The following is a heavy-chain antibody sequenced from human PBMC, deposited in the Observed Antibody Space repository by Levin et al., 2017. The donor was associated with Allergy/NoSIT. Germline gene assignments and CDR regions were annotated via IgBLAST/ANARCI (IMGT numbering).Heavy chain of an antibody. D-gene: IGHD3-9*01. V-gene: IGHV3-66*01. CDR1: GFTVSSHY. CDR2: IYSGGST. J-gene: IGHJ4*02. Sequence: GESLKISCAASGFTVSSHYMSWVRQAPGKGLEWVSVIYSGGSTYYADSVKGRFTISRDNSKNTLYLQMNSLRAEDTAVYYCARVGYDILTGYDYWGQGTLVTVSS. CDR3: ARVGYDILTGYDY.